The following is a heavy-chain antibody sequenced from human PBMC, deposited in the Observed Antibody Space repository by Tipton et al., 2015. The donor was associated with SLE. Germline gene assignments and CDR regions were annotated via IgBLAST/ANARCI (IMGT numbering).Heavy chain of an antibody. CDR2: ISSGGST. Sequence: TLSLTCTFSGDSFISSGFFWGWIRQAPGKELEWIGSISSGGSTSYNPSLNSRLTISLDTSKNQFSLRLTSVTAADTAVYYCARHGWRRAVDYGGQGILVTVAS. D-gene: IGHD2-15*01. J-gene: IGHJ4*02. CDR1: GDSFISSGFF. V-gene: IGHV4-39*07. CDR3: ARHGWRRAVDY.